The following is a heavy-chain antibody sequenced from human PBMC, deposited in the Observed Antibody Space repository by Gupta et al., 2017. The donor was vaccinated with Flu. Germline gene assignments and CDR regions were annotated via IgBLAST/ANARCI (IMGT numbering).Heavy chain of an antibody. CDR2: ISGSGGST. J-gene: IGHJ4*02. CDR1: GFTFSSYA. Sequence: EVQLLESGGGLVQPGGSLRLSCAASGFTFSSYAMSWVRQAPGKGLEWVSAISGSGGSTYYADSVKGRFTISRDNSKNTLYLQMNSLRAEDTAVYYCAKAAGYDSSGYYSIAVDYWGQGTLVTVSS. D-gene: IGHD3-22*01. CDR3: AKAAGYDSSGYYSIAVDY. V-gene: IGHV3-23*01.